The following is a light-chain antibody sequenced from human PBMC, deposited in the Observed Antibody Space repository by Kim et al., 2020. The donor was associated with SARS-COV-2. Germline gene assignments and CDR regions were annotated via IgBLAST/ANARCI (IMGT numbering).Light chain of an antibody. Sequence: WAPGERAPLSCRASQSVSSSYLAWYQQKPGQAPSLLIYGASIRATGTPDRFSGSGSGTDFTLTISRLEPEDFAVYYCQQFRSSLTFGGGTKVDIK. CDR2: GAS. V-gene: IGKV3-20*01. J-gene: IGKJ4*01. CDR3: QQFRSSLT. CDR1: QSVSSSY.